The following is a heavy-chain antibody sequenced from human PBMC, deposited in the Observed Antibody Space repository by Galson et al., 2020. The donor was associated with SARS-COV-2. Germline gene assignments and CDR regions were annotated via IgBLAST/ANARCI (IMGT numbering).Heavy chain of an antibody. CDR3: ARGGRGGVFGVVIQSFDY. D-gene: IGHD3-3*01. CDR2: IYYSGST. Sequence: SETLSLTCTVSGGSISSGGYYWSWIRQHPGKGLEWIGYIYYSGSTYYNPSLKSRVTISVDTSKNQFSLKLSSVTAADTAVYYCARGGRGGVFGVVIQSFDYWGQGTLVTVSS. V-gene: IGHV4-31*03. J-gene: IGHJ4*02. CDR1: GGSISSGGYY.